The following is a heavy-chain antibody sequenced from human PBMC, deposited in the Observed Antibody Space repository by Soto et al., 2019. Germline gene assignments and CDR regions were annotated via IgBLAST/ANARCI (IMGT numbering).Heavy chain of an antibody. J-gene: IGHJ4*02. Sequence: PSESLSLTCAVYGESFSGYYWSWIRQPPGKGLEWIGEINHSGSTNYNPSLKSRVTISVDTSKNQFTLKLSSVTAADTAVYYCARGRDGYFYWGQGTLVTVSS. V-gene: IGHV4-34*01. CDR3: ARGRDGYFY. D-gene: IGHD5-12*01. CDR2: INHSGST. CDR1: GESFSGYY.